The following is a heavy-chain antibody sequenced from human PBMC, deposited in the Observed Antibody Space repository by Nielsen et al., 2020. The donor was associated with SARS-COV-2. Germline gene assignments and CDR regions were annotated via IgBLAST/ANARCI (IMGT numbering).Heavy chain of an antibody. CDR2: IRSNGGST. Sequence: GGSLRLSCSASGFTFSSYTMLWVRQAPGKGLEYVSAIRSNGGSTYYTDSVKGRFIISRDNSKNTLYPQMSSLRAEDTAVYHCVKGGYSSPAYWGQGTLVTVSS. V-gene: IGHV3-64D*09. J-gene: IGHJ4*02. D-gene: IGHD6-13*01. CDR3: VKGGYSSPAY. CDR1: GFTFSSYT.